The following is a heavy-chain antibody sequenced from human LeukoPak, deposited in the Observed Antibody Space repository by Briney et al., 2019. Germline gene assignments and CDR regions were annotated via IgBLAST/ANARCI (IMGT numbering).Heavy chain of an antibody. CDR2: MNPNSGNT. Sequence: GASVKVSCKASGYTFTSYAMNWVRQAPGQGLEWMGWMNPNSGNTGYAQKFQGRVTITRNTSISTAYMELSSLRSEDTAVYYCARTGRSYYDSSGYYPYYYYYYMDVWGKGTTVTVSS. V-gene: IGHV1-8*03. CDR3: ARTGRSYYDSSGYYPYYYYYYMDV. D-gene: IGHD3-22*01. CDR1: GYTFTSYA. J-gene: IGHJ6*03.